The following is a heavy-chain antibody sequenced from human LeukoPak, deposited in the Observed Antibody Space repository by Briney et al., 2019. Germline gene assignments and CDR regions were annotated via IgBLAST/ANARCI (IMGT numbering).Heavy chain of an antibody. CDR3: ARVGAARPRHYYYYYMDV. CDR1: GYTFTSYD. CDR2: INTNTGNP. D-gene: IGHD6-6*01. V-gene: IGHV7-4-1*02. Sequence: ASVKVSCKGSGYTFTSYDINWVRQAPGQGLEWMGWINTNTGNPTYAQGFTGRFVFSLDTSVSTAYLQISSLKAEDTAVYYCARVGAARPRHYYYYYMDVWGKGTTVTVSS. J-gene: IGHJ6*03.